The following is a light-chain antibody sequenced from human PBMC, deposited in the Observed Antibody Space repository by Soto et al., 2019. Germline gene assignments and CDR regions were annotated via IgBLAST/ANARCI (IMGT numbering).Light chain of an antibody. CDR1: QSVSNN. CDR3: QQYDNWPYT. Sequence: EIVMTHSPATLSVSPGERATLSCRASQSVSNNLAWYQQKPGQAPRLLIYGASTRATAIPARFSGSRSGTEFTLTISSRQSEDFAVYFCQQYDNWPYTFGQGTKLEIK. V-gene: IGKV3-15*01. J-gene: IGKJ2*01. CDR2: GAS.